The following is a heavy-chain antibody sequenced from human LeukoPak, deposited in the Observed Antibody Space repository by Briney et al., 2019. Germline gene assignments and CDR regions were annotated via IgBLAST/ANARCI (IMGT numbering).Heavy chain of an antibody. J-gene: IGHJ4*02. CDR2: IYYSGST. Sequence: SETLSLTCAVYGESFVDYYWTWIRQPPGKGLEWIGSIYYSGSTYYNPSLKSRVTISVDTSKNQFSLKLSSVTAADTAVYYCARGNYYDSSGYGSPWYWGQGTLVTVSS. V-gene: IGHV4-34*01. CDR3: ARGNYYDSSGYGSPWY. D-gene: IGHD3-22*01. CDR1: GESFVDYY.